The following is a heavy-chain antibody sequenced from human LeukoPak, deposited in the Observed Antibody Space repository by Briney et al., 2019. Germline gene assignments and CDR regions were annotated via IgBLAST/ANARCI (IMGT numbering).Heavy chain of an antibody. V-gene: IGHV5-51*01. Sequence: GESLKISCKGSGYSFTNYWIGWVRQMPGKGLEWMGIIYPGDSDSRYNPSFQGQVTISADKSITTAYLQWSSLKASDTAMYYCARGVPGYCSSTSCYAKYSFYYMDVWGKGTAVTVSS. CDR1: GYSFTNYW. CDR2: IYPGDSDS. J-gene: IGHJ6*03. D-gene: IGHD2-2*01. CDR3: ARGVPGYCSSTSCYAKYSFYYMDV.